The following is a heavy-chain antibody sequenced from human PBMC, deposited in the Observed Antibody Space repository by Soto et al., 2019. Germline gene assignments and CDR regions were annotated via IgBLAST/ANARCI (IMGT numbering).Heavy chain of an antibody. D-gene: IGHD2-2*01. CDR3: ARIGEYQLCNYFDY. CDR2: ISAYSGNT. Sequence: QVQLVQSGAEVKKPGASVKVSCKTSGFTFASYGISWVRQAPGQGLEWMGWISAYSGNTNYAQSLQGRVTMTTDTSTNTAYMELTSLRSDDTAVYYCARIGEYQLCNYFDYWGQGTLVTVSS. V-gene: IGHV1-18*01. CDR1: GFTFASYG. J-gene: IGHJ4*02.